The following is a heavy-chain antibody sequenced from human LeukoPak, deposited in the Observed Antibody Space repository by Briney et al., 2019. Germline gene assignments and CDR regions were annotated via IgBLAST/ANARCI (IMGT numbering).Heavy chain of an antibody. CDR2: ISSSSSYT. Sequence: GGSLRLSCAASGFTFSDYYMSWIRQAPGRGLEWVSYISSSSSYTNYADSVKGRFTISRDNAKNSLYLQMNSLRAEDTAVYYCARVGRGYSYGYGVDYWGQGALVTVSS. CDR1: GFTFSDYY. J-gene: IGHJ4*02. CDR3: ARVGRGYSYGYGVDY. V-gene: IGHV3-11*06. D-gene: IGHD5-18*01.